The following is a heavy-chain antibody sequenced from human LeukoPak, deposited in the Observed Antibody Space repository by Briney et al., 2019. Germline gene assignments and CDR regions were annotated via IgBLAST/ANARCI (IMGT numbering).Heavy chain of an antibody. J-gene: IGHJ4*02. Sequence: GGSLRLSCAASGFTFSTYWMSWVRQAPGKGQEWVANIKQDGSEKYYVDSVKGRFTISRDNAKNSLYLQMNSLRAEDTAVYYCARDYGGSYYLDCWGQGTLVTVSS. CDR3: ARDYGGSYYLDC. CDR2: IKQDGSEK. CDR1: GFTFSTYW. D-gene: IGHD1-26*01. V-gene: IGHV3-7*01.